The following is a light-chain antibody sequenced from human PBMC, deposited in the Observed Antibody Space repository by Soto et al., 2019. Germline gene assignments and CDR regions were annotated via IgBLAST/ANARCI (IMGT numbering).Light chain of an antibody. Sequence: QSALTQPASVSGSPGQSITISCTGTSSAFGAYNYVCWNQHHPGKAPKLRIYEVSNRPSGVSIRFSGSKSGNTASLTISGLQTEDEADYYCSSYTSSSTLYVFGTGTKLTVL. CDR3: SSYTSSSTLYV. J-gene: IGLJ1*01. V-gene: IGLV2-14*01. CDR1: SSAFGAYNY. CDR2: EVS.